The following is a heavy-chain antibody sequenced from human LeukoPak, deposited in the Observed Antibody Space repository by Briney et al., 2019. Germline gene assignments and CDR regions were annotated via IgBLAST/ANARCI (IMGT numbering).Heavy chain of an antibody. Sequence: GGSLRLSCAASGFTFSSYAMSWVGQAPGKGLEWVSAISGSGGSTYYADSVKGRFTISRDNSKNTLYLQMNSLRAEDTAVYYCAKDPGDYGGNLSCFDPGGQGTLVTVSS. CDR1: GFTFSSYA. J-gene: IGHJ5*02. CDR2: ISGSGGST. D-gene: IGHD4-23*01. CDR3: AKDPGDYGGNLSCFDP. V-gene: IGHV3-23*01.